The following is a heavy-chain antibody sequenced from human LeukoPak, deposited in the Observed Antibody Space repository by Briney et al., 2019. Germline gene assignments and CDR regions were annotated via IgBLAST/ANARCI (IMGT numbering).Heavy chain of an antibody. V-gene: IGHV3-30*01. J-gene: IGHJ4*02. CDR3: ARGHYYDSSGLDDY. CDR1: RFTFSSYA. D-gene: IGHD3-22*01. CDR2: ISYDGSNK. Sequence: GGSLRLSCAASRFTFSSYAMHWVRQAPGKGLEWVAVISYDGSNKYYADSVKGRFTISRDNSKNTLYLQMNSLRAEDTAVYYCARGHYYDSSGLDDYWGQGTLVTVSS.